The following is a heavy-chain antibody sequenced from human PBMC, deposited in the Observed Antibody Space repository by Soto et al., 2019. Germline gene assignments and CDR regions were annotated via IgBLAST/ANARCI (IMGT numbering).Heavy chain of an antibody. Sequence: GGSLRLSCAASGFTFSSYSMNWVRQAPGKGLEWVSYISSSSSTIYCADSVKGRFTISRDNAKNSLYLQMNSLRDEDTAVYYCAREGGTTVTPYYYYYGMDVWGQGTTVTVSS. CDR3: AREGGTTVTPYYYYYGMDV. CDR1: GFTFSSYS. V-gene: IGHV3-48*02. CDR2: ISSSSSTI. J-gene: IGHJ6*02. D-gene: IGHD4-4*01.